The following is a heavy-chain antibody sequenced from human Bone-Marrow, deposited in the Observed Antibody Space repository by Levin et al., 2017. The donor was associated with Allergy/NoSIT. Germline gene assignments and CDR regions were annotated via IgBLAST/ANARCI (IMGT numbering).Heavy chain of an antibody. CDR3: SRDRAYGQYHFFFER. J-gene: IGHJ4*02. D-gene: IGHD4-17*01. Sequence: SETLSLTCTLSGDSISNPDYYWNWIRQSPGKGLEWLGSVFYSGTTYYNPTLKSRLLISVDRSTNQFSLRLTSTTATDTAFYFCSRDRAYGQYHFFFERWGQGPLVTVSS. V-gene: IGHV4-30-4*01. CDR2: VFYSGTT. CDR1: GDSISNPDYY.